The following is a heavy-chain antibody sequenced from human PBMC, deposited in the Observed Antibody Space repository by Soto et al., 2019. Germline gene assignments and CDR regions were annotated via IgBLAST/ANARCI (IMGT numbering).Heavy chain of an antibody. D-gene: IGHD3-9*01. CDR2: IDPSDSYT. V-gene: IGHV5-10-1*01. J-gene: IGHJ6*02. Sequence: GESLKISCKGSGYSFTSYWISWVRQMPGKGLEWMGRIDPSDSYTNYSPSFQGHVTISADKSISTAYLQWSSLKASDTAMYYCARPRDYDILTGYSYRAYYYRMDVWGQGTTVTVSS. CDR1: GYSFTSYW. CDR3: ARPRDYDILTGYSYRAYYYRMDV.